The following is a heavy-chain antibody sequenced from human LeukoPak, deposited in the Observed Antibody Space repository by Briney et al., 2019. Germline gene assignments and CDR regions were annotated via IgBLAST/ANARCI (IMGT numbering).Heavy chain of an antibody. Sequence: SETLSLTCTVSGGSINSSSYYWGWIRQPPGKGLEWIGSIYYSGSTYYNPSLKSRVTISVDTSKNQFSLKLSSVTAADTAVYYCARHRMYYYDSSGRGVADAFDIWGQGTMVTVSS. CDR1: GGSINSSSYY. CDR3: ARHRMYYYDSSGRGVADAFDI. J-gene: IGHJ3*02. V-gene: IGHV4-39*01. CDR2: IYYSGST. D-gene: IGHD3-22*01.